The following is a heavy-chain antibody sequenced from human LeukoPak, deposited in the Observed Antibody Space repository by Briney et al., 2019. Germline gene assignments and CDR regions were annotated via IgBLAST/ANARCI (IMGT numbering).Heavy chain of an antibody. Sequence: GASVKVSCKASGGTFSSYAISWVRQAPRQGLEWMGGIIPIFGTANYAQKFQGRVTITTDESTSTAYMELSSLRSEDTAVYYCASWNSSSWYTDWFDPWGQGTLVTVSS. CDR3: ASWNSSSWYTDWFDP. CDR2: IIPIFGTA. J-gene: IGHJ5*02. D-gene: IGHD6-13*01. CDR1: GGTFSSYA. V-gene: IGHV1-69*05.